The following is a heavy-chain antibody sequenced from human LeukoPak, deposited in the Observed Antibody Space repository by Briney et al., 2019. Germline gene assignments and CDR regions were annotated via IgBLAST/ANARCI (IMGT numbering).Heavy chain of an antibody. CDR1: GGSISSYY. CDR3: ARISGSYYFQFDY. V-gene: IGHV4-59*01. CDR2: IYYSGST. J-gene: IGHJ4*02. D-gene: IGHD3-10*01. Sequence: SETLSLTCTVSGGSISSYYWSWIRQPPGKGLEWFGYIYYSGSTNDNPSLKSRVTISVDTSKNQFSLKLSSVTAADTAVYYCARISGSYYFQFDYWGQGTLVTVSS.